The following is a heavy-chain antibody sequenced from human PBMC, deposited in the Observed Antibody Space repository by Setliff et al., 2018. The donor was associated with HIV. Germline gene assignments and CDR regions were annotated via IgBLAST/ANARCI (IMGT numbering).Heavy chain of an antibody. CDR3: ARDLGGPRNFDN. J-gene: IGHJ4*02. D-gene: IGHD2-15*01. CDR2: IYYTGST. CDR1: GGSITSGDYH. Sequence: TSETLSLTCTVSGGSITSGDYHWSWIRQPPGKGLEWIGHIYYTGSTYYNPSLKSRLTISIDTSKNQFSLKLRSVTAADTAVYYCARDLGGPRNFDNWGQGTLVTVSS. V-gene: IGHV4-30-4*08.